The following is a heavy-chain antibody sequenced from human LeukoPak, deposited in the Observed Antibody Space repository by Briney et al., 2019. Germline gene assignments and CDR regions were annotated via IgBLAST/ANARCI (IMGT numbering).Heavy chain of an antibody. D-gene: IGHD5-12*01. CDR1: SESFSGYY. V-gene: IGHV4-34*01. CDR2: FNHSGST. Sequence: SSETLSLTCTVYSESFSGYYWSWIRQPPGKGLEWIGEFNHSGSTNYNPSLKSRVTISVDTSKNPFSLKLSSVTDADTAVYYCASRGWLRLVQFDYWGQGTLVTVSS. CDR3: ASRGWLRLVQFDY. J-gene: IGHJ4*02.